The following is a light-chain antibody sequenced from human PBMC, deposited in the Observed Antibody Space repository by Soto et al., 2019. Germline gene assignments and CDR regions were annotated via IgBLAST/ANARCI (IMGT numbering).Light chain of an antibody. V-gene: IGKV3-15*01. Sequence: EIVRTQSPATLSVSPGERATLSCRASQSVSSDLAWYQQKPGQAPRLLIYGASTRATGIPVRFSGSGSGTEFTLTISSLQSEDFTVYYCHHYETFGQGTKVDIK. J-gene: IGKJ1*01. CDR2: GAS. CDR3: HHYET. CDR1: QSVSSD.